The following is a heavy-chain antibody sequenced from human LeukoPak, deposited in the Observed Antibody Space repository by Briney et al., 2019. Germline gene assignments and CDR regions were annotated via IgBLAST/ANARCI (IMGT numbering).Heavy chain of an antibody. D-gene: IGHD3-3*01. CDR1: GGSISSYY. J-gene: IGHJ4*02. CDR3: ARGGCDDFWSGYYKLLPGY. Sequence: SETLSLTCTVSGGSISSYYWSWLRQPPGKGLEWVGYIYYSGSTNYNPSHKSRVTISVDTSKNQFSLKLSSVTAADTAVYYCARGGCDDFWSGYYKLLPGYWGQGTLVTVSS. CDR2: IYYSGST. V-gene: IGHV4-59*01.